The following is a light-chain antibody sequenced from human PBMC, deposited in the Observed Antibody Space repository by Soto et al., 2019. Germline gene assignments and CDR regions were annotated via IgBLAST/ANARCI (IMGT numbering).Light chain of an antibody. J-gene: IGLJ2*01. V-gene: IGLV1-47*01. Sequence: QSVLTQPPSASGTPGQRGTISCSGSSSNIGCNYVYWYQQLQGTAPKLLIFRNNQKPSGVPDRSSGSKSGTSASLAISGRRSEDEAEYYCAAWEDSLSGPVFGGGTKVTVL. CDR2: RNN. CDR3: AAWEDSLSGPV. CDR1: SSNIGCNY.